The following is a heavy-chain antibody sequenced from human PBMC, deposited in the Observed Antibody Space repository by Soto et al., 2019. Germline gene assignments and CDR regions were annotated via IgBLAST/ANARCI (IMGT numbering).Heavy chain of an antibody. J-gene: IGHJ4*02. CDR3: ASDPRGGYSSGWAFDY. CDR2: ISYDGSNK. CDR1: GLTFSNYG. Sequence: QVQLVEPGGGVVQPGRSLRLSCAASGLTFSNYGMHWVRQAPGKGLEWVAMISYDGSNKYYADSVKGRFTISRDNSKNTLYLQMNSLRAEDTAVYYCASDPRGGYSSGWAFDYWGQGTLVTVSS. V-gene: IGHV3-30*03. D-gene: IGHD6-19*01.